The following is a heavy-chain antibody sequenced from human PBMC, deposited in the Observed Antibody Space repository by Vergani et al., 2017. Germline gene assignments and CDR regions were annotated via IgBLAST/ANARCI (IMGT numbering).Heavy chain of an antibody. V-gene: IGHV4-59*10. Sequence: QVQLQQWGAGLLKPSETLSLTCAVSGGSFSGYYWSWIRQPAGKGLEWIGRIYTSGSTNYNPSPKSRVTISVDTSKNQFSLKLSSVTAADTAVYYCARGADILAGYYIGGMDVWGQGTTVTVSS. D-gene: IGHD3-9*01. CDR3: ARGADILAGYYIGGMDV. CDR2: IYTSGST. J-gene: IGHJ6*02. CDR1: GGSFSGYY.